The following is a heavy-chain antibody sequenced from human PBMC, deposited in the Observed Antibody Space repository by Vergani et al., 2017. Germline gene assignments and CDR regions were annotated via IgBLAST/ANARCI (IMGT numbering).Heavy chain of an antibody. CDR1: GYTFTSYY. CDR3: ARDRYRPYSSSSGFDY. Sequence: QVQLVQSGAEVKKPGASVKVSCKASGYTFTSYYMHWVRQAPGQGLEWMGIINPSGGSTSYAQKFQGRVTMTRDTSTSTVYMELSSLRSEDTAVYYCARDRYRPYSSSSGFDYWGQGTLVTVSS. J-gene: IGHJ4*02. V-gene: IGHV1-46*01. D-gene: IGHD6-6*01. CDR2: INPSGGST.